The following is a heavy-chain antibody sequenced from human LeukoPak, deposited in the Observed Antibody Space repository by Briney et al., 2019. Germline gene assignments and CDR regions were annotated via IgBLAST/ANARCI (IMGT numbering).Heavy chain of an antibody. J-gene: IGHJ6*04. V-gene: IGHV1-2*04. CDR1: GYTFTGYY. Sequence: GASVKVSCKASGYTFTGYYMHWVRQAPGQGLEWMGWINPNSGGTNYAQKFQGWVTMTGDTSISTAYMELSGLRSDDTAVYYCARAPYYYYYGMDVWGKGTTVTVSS. CDR3: ARAPYYYYYGMDV. CDR2: INPNSGGT.